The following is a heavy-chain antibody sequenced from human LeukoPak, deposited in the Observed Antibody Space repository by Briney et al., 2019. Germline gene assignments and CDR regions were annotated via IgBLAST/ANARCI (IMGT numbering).Heavy chain of an antibody. J-gene: IGHJ4*02. D-gene: IGHD3-22*01. CDR1: GGSISSSSYY. CDR2: IYYSGST. Sequence: ETLSLTCTVSGGSISSSSYYWGWIRQPPGKGLEWIGSIYYSGSTYYNPSLKSRVTISVDTSKNQFSLKLSSVTAADTAVYYCARHGRTDYYDSNPYYFDYWGQGTLVTVSS. CDR3: ARHGRTDYYDSNPYYFDY. V-gene: IGHV4-39*01.